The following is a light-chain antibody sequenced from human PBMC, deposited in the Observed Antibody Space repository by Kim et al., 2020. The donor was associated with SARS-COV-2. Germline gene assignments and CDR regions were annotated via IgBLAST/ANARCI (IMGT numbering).Light chain of an antibody. CDR3: QQPNSYPLT. J-gene: IGKJ4*01. Sequence: DIQLTQSPSFLSASVGDRVTITCRASQGVSTYLAWYQQKPGKVPKLLIYAASTLQSGVPPRFSGSGSGTEFTLTISSLQPEDFSTYYCQQPNSYPLTFGGGTKVDIK. CDR2: AAS. V-gene: IGKV1-9*01. CDR1: QGVSTY.